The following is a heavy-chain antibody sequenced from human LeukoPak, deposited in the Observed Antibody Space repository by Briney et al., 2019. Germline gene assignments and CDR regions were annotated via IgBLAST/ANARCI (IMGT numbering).Heavy chain of an antibody. J-gene: IGHJ4*02. V-gene: IGHV4-39*01. Sequence: SETLSLTCTVSGGSISSSSYYWGWIRQPPGKGLEWIGSIYYSGSTYYNPSLKSRVTISVDTSKNQFSLKLSSVTAADTAVYYCAKGAYSSSWYWYWGQGTLVTVSS. D-gene: IGHD6-13*01. CDR3: AKGAYSSSWYWY. CDR1: GGSISSSSYY. CDR2: IYYSGST.